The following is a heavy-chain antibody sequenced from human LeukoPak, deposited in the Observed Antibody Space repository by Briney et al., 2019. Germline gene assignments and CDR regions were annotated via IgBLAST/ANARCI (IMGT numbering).Heavy chain of an antibody. CDR3: AREGYCSGGSCYLNWFDP. D-gene: IGHD2-15*01. CDR1: GGSIRDYY. V-gene: IGHV4-4*07. J-gene: IGHJ5*02. Sequence: NTSETLSLTCTVSGGSIRDYYWSWLRQSAGKGLEWIGRIYTSGSTNYNPSLTSRVTMSVDTSKNQFSLILSSVTAADTAVYYCAREGYCSGGSCYLNWFDPWGQGTLVTVSS. CDR2: IYTSGST.